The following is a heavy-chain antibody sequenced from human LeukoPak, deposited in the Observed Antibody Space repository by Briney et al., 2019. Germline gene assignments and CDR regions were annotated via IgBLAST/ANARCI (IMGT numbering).Heavy chain of an antibody. CDR2: IYYSGST. J-gene: IGHJ5*02. D-gene: IGHD3-10*01. V-gene: IGHV4-31*03. CDR3: ARGDRYYYGNWFDP. CDR1: GGSISSGGYY. Sequence: SETLSLTCTVSGGSISSGGYYWSWIRQHPGKGLEWIGYIYYSGSTYYNPSLKSRVTISVDTSKNQFSLKLSSVTAADTAVYYCARGDRYYYGNWFDPWGQGTLVTVSS.